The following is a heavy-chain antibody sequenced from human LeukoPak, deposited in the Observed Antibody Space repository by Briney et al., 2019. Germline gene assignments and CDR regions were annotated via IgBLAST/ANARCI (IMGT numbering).Heavy chain of an antibody. V-gene: IGHV3-15*01. CDR2: IKSKTDGGTT. Sequence: PGGSLRLSCAASGFTLSNAWMSWVRQAPGKGLEWVGRIKSKTDGGTTDYAAPVKGRFTISRDDSKNTLYLQMNSLKTEDTAVYYCTTFDFWSGYLDYWGQGTLVTVSS. CDR1: GFTLSNAW. CDR3: TTFDFWSGYLDY. D-gene: IGHD3-3*01. J-gene: IGHJ4*02.